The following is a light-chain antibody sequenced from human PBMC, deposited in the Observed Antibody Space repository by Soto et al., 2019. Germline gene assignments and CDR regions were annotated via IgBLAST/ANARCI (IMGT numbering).Light chain of an antibody. V-gene: IGKV1-33*01. CDR3: QQYSSYST. Sequence: DIQMTQSPSSLSASVGDRVTITCQASQDISNYLNWYQQKPGKAPKLLIYDASNLETGVPSRFSGSGSGTEFTLTISSLQPDDFATYYCQQYSSYSTFGQGTKVDIK. J-gene: IGKJ1*01. CDR1: QDISNY. CDR2: DAS.